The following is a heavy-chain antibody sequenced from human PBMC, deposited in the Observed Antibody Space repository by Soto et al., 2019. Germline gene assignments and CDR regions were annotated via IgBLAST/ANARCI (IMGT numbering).Heavy chain of an antibody. CDR1: GFTFSSYW. D-gene: IGHD6-13*01. CDR3: ARDSLLQWYSSSWYFFDY. V-gene: IGHV3-7*01. CDR2: IKQDGSEK. J-gene: IGHJ4*02. Sequence: GGSLRLSCAASGFTFSSYWMSWVRQAPGKGLEWVANIKQDGSEKYYVDSVKGRFTISRDNAKNSLYLQMNSLRAEDTAVYYCARDSLLQWYSSSWYFFDYWGQGTLVTVSS.